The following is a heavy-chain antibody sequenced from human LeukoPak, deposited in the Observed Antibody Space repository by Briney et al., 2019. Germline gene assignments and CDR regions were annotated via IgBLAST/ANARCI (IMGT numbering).Heavy chain of an antibody. Sequence: SETLSLTRTLSGGSVTPSFWSWIRPAPREGLEWSGNFRYSGNTDYNPSLKSRVNISLDTSKNQFSLTLNPVTAADTAVYYWAATEKWLAFDYWGQGILVTVSS. D-gene: IGHD6-19*01. V-gene: IGHV4-59*02. CDR2: FRYSGNT. CDR1: GGSVTPSF. J-gene: IGHJ4*02. CDR3: AATEKWLAFDY.